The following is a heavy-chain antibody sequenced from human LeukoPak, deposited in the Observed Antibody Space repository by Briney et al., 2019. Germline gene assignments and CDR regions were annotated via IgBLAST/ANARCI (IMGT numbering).Heavy chain of an antibody. D-gene: IGHD2-2*01. J-gene: IGHJ6*03. V-gene: IGHV3-33*03. Sequence: GGSLRLSCAASGFTFSSYGMHWVRQAPGKGLEWVAVIWYDGSNKYYADSVKGRFTISRDNAKNSLYLQMNSLRAEDTAVYYCASYGYCSSTSCSYYYYYYMDVWGKGTTVTVSS. CDR2: IWYDGSNK. CDR1: GFTFSSYG. CDR3: ASYGYCSSTSCSYYYYYYMDV.